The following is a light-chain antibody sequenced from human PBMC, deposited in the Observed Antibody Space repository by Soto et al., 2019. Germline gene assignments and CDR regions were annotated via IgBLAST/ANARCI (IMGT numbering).Light chain of an antibody. CDR2: DAS. Sequence: AVHLTHSLASLCTQVGDRVTITFRASQGINSFLAWYQQKPGKAPNLLIYDASYLESGVPSRFSGSGSGTEFTLTISSLQSDDFATYYCQQYNTFPITFGQGRLLAI. CDR3: QQYNTFPIT. V-gene: IGKV1-13*02. CDR1: QGINSF. J-gene: IGKJ5*01.